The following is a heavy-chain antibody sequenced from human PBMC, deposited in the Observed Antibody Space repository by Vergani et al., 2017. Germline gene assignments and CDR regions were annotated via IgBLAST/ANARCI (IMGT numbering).Heavy chain of an antibody. D-gene: IGHD3-10*01. CDR1: GGSISSYY. Sequence: QVQLQESGPGLVKPSETLSLTCTVSGGSISSYYWSWIRQPPGKGLEWIGYIYYSGSTNYNPSLKSRVTILVDTSKNQFSLKLSSVTAADTAVYYCARSLSTGVDAFDIWGQGTMVTVSS. CDR3: ARSLSTGVDAFDI. V-gene: IGHV4-59*01. J-gene: IGHJ3*02. CDR2: IYYSGST.